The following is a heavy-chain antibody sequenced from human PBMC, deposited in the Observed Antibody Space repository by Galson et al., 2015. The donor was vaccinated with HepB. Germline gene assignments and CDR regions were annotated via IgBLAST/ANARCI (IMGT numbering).Heavy chain of an antibody. CDR1: GYTFTSYG. D-gene: IGHD3-3*01. J-gene: IGHJ6*02. CDR3: ARVVTVFGVLTGRIDKDDV. V-gene: IGHV1-18*01. Sequence: SVKVSCKASGYTFTSYGISWVRQAPGQGLEWMGWISIDNGDTNYAPKFQGRVTMTTDTSTSTAYMELRSLGSADTAVYYCARVVTVFGVLTGRIDKDDVWGQGTTVTVSS. CDR2: ISIDNGDT.